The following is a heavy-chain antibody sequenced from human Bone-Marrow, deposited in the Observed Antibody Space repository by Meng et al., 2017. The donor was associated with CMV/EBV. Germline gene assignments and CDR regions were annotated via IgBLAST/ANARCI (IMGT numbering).Heavy chain of an antibody. V-gene: IGHV3-7*01. D-gene: IGHD3-3*01. CDR2: IKQDGSEK. J-gene: IGHJ6*02. CDR3: ARDLGYDFWSGYYIDPYYYYGMDV. Sequence: GESLKISCAASGFTFSSYWMSWVHQAPGKGLEWVANIKQDGSEKYYVDSVKGRFTISRDNAKNSLYLQMNSLRAEDTAVYYCARDLGYDFWSGYYIDPYYYYGMDVWGQGTTVTVAS. CDR1: GFTFSSYW.